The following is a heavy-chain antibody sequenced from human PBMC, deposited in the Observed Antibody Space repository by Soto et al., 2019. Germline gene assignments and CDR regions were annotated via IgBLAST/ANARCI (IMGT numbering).Heavy chain of an antibody. Sequence: EVQLVESGGGLVQPGRSLRLSCAAPGFTFDDYAMHWVRQAPGKGLEWVSGISWNSGSIGYADSVKGRFTISRDNAKNSAYLQMDSLRDEDTDLYYGSKDQEGYYMLDVWGQGTTVTVSS. J-gene: IGHJ6*02. V-gene: IGHV3-9*01. CDR2: ISWNSGSI. CDR1: GFTFDDYA. D-gene: IGHD1-26*01. CDR3: SKDQEGYYMLDV.